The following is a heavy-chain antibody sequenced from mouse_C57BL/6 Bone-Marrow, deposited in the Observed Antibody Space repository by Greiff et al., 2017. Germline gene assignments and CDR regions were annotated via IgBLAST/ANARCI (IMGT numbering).Heavy chain of an antibody. J-gene: IGHJ3*01. V-gene: IGHV1-81*01. Sequence: QVQLQQSGAELARPGASVKLSCKASGYTFTSYGISWVKQRTGQGLEWIGEIYPRSGNPYYNEKFKGKATLTADKSSSTAYMELRSLTAEDSAVYFCARYGAYWGQGTLVTVSA. CDR3: ARYGAY. CDR2: IYPRSGNP. D-gene: IGHD1-1*02. CDR1: GYTFTSYG.